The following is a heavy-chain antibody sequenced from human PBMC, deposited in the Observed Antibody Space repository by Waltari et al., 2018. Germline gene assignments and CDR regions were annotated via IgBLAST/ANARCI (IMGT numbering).Heavy chain of an antibody. CDR3: AGGGYYYDSSGYHHSDY. CDR1: GFTFSRYA. Sequence: EVQLLESGGGLVQPGGSLRLSCAASGFTFSRYAMSWGRQAPGKGLEWVSAISGSGRSTYYADSVKGRFTISRDNSKNTLYLQMNSLRAEDTAVYYCAGGGYYYDSSGYHHSDYWGQGTLVTVSS. D-gene: IGHD3-22*01. J-gene: IGHJ4*02. V-gene: IGHV3-23*01. CDR2: ISGSGRST.